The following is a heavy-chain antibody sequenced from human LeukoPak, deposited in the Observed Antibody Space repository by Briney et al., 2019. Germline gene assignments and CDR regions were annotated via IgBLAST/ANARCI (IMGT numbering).Heavy chain of an antibody. CDR1: GVSISSTNW. D-gene: IGHD6-19*01. CDR2: IHHTGIA. Sequence: SETLSLTCTVSGVSISSTNWWNWVRQPPGKGLEWIGEIHHTGIANYNPSLRSRVTFSVDNSKNQFSLNLSSMTAADTAVYYCARGVIAVAGPIDYWGQGTLVTVSS. V-gene: IGHV4-4*02. J-gene: IGHJ4*02. CDR3: ARGVIAVAGPIDY.